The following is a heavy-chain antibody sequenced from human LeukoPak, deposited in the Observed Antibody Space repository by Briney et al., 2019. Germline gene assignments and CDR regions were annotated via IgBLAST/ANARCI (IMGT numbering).Heavy chain of an antibody. CDR1: GYTFTSYY. D-gene: IGHD6-13*01. CDR2: INPSGGST. J-gene: IGHJ4*02. V-gene: IGHV1-46*01. CDR3: ARTYSSSWSYCDS. Sequence: ASVKVSCMASGYTFTSYYMHWVRQAPGQGLEWMGIINPSGGSTSYAQKFQGRVTMTRDTSTSAVYMELSSLTSEDTAMYYCARTYSSSWSYCDSWGQGTLVTVSS.